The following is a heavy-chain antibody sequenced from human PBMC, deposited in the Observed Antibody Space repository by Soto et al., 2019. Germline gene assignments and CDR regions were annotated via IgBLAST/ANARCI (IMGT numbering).Heavy chain of an antibody. V-gene: IGHV4-59*01. Sequence: QVQLQVSGPGLVKPLETLSLTCTVSGDSISAYSWSWVRQPPGKGLEWIGNIHYNGNTKYNPSLKSRVTMSTDTSKNQFSLRLISVTAADTAKYFCAREGNLGRWLQPLDFWGQGTLVTVSS. D-gene: IGHD5-12*01. CDR2: IHYNGNT. CDR1: GDSISAYS. J-gene: IGHJ4*02. CDR3: AREGNLGRWLQPLDF.